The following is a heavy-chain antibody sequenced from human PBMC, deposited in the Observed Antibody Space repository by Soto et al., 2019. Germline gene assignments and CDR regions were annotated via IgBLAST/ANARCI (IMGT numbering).Heavy chain of an antibody. Sequence: QVQLVESGGGVVQPGRSLRLSCAASGFTFSSYGMHWVRQAPGKGLEWVAVISGSGGTAYYADSVKGRFTISIDNSNNMLYLQMNSLRAEDTAKYYCVKEGSGWYSRGPLDFWGRGTMVTVSS. V-gene: IGHV3-NL1*01. CDR3: VKEGSGWYSRGPLDF. J-gene: IGHJ3*01. CDR1: GFTFSSYG. CDR2: ISGSGGTA. D-gene: IGHD6-19*01.